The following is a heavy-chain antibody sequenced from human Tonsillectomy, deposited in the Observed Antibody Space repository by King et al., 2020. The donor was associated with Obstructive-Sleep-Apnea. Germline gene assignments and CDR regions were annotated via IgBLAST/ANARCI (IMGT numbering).Heavy chain of an antibody. V-gene: IGHV4-31*03. Sequence: VQLQESGPGLVKPSQTLSLTCTVSGGSISSGGFHWSWIRQPPGQGLGWIGYIYYSGSTYYNPSLKSRVTISVDTSKNEFSLKLSSVTAADTAVYYCARLPGGNYGMDVWGKGTTVTVSS. CDR2: IYYSGST. CDR1: GGSISSGGFH. D-gene: IGHD3-16*01. J-gene: IGHJ6*04. CDR3: ARLPGGNYGMDV.